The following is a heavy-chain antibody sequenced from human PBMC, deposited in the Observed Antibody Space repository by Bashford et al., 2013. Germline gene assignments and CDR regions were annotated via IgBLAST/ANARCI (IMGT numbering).Heavy chain of an antibody. Sequence: ASVKVSCKASGYTFTSYDINWVRQATGQGLEWMGWMNPNSGNTGYAQKFQGRVTMTRNTSISTAYMEVSSLKSDDTAVYFCARDRKYYYGLENYYRPGWFDPWGQGTLVTVSS. CDR2: MNPNSGNT. CDR3: ARDRKYYYGLENYYRPGWFDP. J-gene: IGHJ5*02. V-gene: IGHV1-8*01. CDR1: GYTFTSYD. D-gene: IGHD3-10*01.